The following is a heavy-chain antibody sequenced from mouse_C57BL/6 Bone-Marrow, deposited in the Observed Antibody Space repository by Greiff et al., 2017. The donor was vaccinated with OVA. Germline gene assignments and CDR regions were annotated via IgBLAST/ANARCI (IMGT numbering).Heavy chain of an antibody. CDR3: TTDGYFFYWYFDV. CDR2: IDPENGDT. CDR1: GFNIKDDY. Sequence: LVESGAELVRPGASVKLSCTASGFNIKDDYMHWVKQRPEQGLEWIGWIDPENGDTEYASKFQGKATITADTSSNTAYLQLSSLTSEDTAVYYCTTDGYFFYWYFDVWGTGTTVTVSS. J-gene: IGHJ1*03. V-gene: IGHV14-4*01. D-gene: IGHD2-3*01.